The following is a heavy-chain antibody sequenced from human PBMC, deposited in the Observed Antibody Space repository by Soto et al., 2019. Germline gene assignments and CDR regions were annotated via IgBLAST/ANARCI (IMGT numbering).Heavy chain of an antibody. CDR1: GGPISSYY. D-gene: IGHD3-10*01. V-gene: IGHV4-59*08. J-gene: IGHJ4*02. CDR2: IYYSWST. CDR3: ARHNYGSGSTYFDY. Sequence: PSETLSLTCTVSGGPISSYYWSWIRQPPGKGLEWFGYIYYSWSTNYNPSLKSRVTISVDTSKNQFSLKLNSMTAADTAVYYCARHNYGSGSTYFDYWGQGTLVTVSS.